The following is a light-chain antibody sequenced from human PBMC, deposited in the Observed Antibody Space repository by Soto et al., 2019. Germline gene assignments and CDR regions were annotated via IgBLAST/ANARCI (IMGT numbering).Light chain of an antibody. CDR2: DAS. J-gene: IGKJ1*01. CDR1: QNIGRW. Sequence: DILMTQSPSTLSASVGDRVTITCRASQNIGRWLAWYQQKPGKAPKLLICDASSLESGVPSRFSGAGSGTEFTLTISILQPDDFATYYCIQYNTYREFVQGTKVEVK. CDR3: IQYNTYRE. V-gene: IGKV1-5*01.